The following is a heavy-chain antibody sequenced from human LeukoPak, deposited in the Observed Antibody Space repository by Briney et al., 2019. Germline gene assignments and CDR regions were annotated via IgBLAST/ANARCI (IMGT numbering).Heavy chain of an antibody. D-gene: IGHD2-2*01. CDR2: IRSTANGYAT. Sequence: GGSLRLSCAASGFTFSGSALHWVRQASGKGLEWVGRIRSTANGYATAYAASVKGRFTISRDNSKNTLYLQMNSLRAEDTAVYYCAKDLDIVVVPAALMVFDYWGQGTLVTVSS. V-gene: IGHV3-73*01. J-gene: IGHJ4*02. CDR1: GFTFSGSA. CDR3: AKDLDIVVVPAALMVFDY.